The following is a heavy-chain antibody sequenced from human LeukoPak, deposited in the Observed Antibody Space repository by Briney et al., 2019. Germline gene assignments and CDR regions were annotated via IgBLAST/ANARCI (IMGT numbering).Heavy chain of an antibody. V-gene: IGHV3-48*03. D-gene: IGHD3-10*01. CDR3: ARVGYYGSGHYYYYYMDV. CDR1: GFTFSSYE. J-gene: IGHJ6*03. Sequence: GGSLRLSCAASGFTFSSYEMNWVRQAPGKGLEWVSYISSSGSTIYYADSVKGRFTISRDNAKNSLYLQMNSLRAEDTAVYYCARVGYYGSGHYYYYYMDVWGKGTTVTISS. CDR2: ISSSGSTI.